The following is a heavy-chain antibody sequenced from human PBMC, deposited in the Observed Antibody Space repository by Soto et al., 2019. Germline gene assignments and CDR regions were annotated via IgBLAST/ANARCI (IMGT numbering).Heavy chain of an antibody. D-gene: IGHD2-21*01. CDR3: AKVVRLRANYYYYYGKDV. V-gene: IGHV3-23*01. CDR2: ISGSGGST. CDR1: GFTFSSYA. J-gene: IGHJ6*02. Sequence: GGSLRLSCAASGFTFSSYAMSWVRQAPGKGLEWVSAISGSGGSTYYADSVKGRFTISRDNSKNTLYLQMNSLRAEDTAVYYCAKVVRLRANYYYYYGKDVWGQGTTVTVSS.